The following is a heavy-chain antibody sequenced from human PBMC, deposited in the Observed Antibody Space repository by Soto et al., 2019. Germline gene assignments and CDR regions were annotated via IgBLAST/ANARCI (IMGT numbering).Heavy chain of an antibody. CDR1: GFTFGDYG. V-gene: IGHV3-49*03. Sequence: EVQLVESGGGLAQPGRSLRLSCIGSGFTFGDYGMSWFRQAPGKGLEWVGLIESKTSGGTTDYAESVRGRFTISRDDSKGIAYLQMNSLKTEDTAVYYCSRDRSYDFWSGYFDYWGQGNLVTVSS. J-gene: IGHJ4*02. D-gene: IGHD3-3*01. CDR3: SRDRSYDFWSGYFDY. CDR2: IESKTSGGTT.